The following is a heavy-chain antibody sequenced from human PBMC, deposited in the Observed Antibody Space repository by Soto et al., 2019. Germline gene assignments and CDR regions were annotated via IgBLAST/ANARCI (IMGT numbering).Heavy chain of an antibody. CDR3: ARFWATSEMDTIKGGDY. D-gene: IGHD5-18*01. Sequence: QVQLVQSGAEVKKPGASVKVSCKASGYTFTSYAMHWVRQAPGQGLEWTGWINAGNGNTKYSQKFQGRVTITRDTAASTAYMEMSSLRSEDTAVYDCARFWATSEMDTIKGGDYWGQGTLVTVSS. J-gene: IGHJ4*02. V-gene: IGHV1-3*01. CDR2: INAGNGNT. CDR1: GYTFTSYA.